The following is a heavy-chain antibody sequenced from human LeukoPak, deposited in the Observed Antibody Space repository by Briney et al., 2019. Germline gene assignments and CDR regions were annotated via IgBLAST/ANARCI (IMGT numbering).Heavy chain of an antibody. V-gene: IGHV4-61*01. D-gene: IGHD3-10*01. CDR3: ARDLNCYGSRSAFDI. CDR1: GGSVSSGSYY. J-gene: IGHJ3*02. Sequence: SETLSLTCTVSGGSVSSGSYYWSWIRQPPGKGLEWIGYIYYSGSTNYNPSLKSRVTISVDTSKNQFSLKLSSVTAADTAVYYCARDLNCYGSRSAFDIWGQGTMVTVSS. CDR2: IYYSGST.